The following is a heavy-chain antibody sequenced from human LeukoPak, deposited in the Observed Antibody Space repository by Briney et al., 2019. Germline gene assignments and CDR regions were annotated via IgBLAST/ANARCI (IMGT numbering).Heavy chain of an antibody. V-gene: IGHV3-30*04. J-gene: IGHJ4*02. CDR2: ISYEGSNK. D-gene: IGHD2-21*02. Sequence: GSLRLSCAASGFTFSSYAMHWVRQAPGKGLERVAVISYEGSNKYYADSVKGRFTISRDHSKNTLYLQMKGLGVEYWAVYYCERAAVVVTAAPDYWGQGTLVTVSS. CDR1: GFTFSSYA. CDR3: ERAAVVVTAAPDY.